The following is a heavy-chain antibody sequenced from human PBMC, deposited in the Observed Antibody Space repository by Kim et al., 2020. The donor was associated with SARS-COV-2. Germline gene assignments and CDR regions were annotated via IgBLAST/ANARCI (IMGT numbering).Heavy chain of an antibody. V-gene: IGHV5-51*01. CDR3: ARQGYCSGGSCHKLHYFGMDV. J-gene: IGHJ6*02. CDR2: IYPGDSDI. Sequence: GESLKISCKSSGYSFTTYWIGWVRQMPGKGLEWMGIIYPGDSDIRYSPSFQGQVTISADKSISTAYLQWSSLKASDTAIYYCARQGYCSGGSCHKLHYFGMDVWGQGTTVTVSS. D-gene: IGHD2-15*01. CDR1: GYSFTTYW.